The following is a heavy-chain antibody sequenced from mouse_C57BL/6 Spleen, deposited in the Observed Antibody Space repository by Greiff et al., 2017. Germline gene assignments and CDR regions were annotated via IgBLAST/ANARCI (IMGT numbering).Heavy chain of an antibody. CDR3: AKGGNYFDY. Sequence: QVQLQQPGAELVRPGSSVKLSCKASGYTFTSYWMHWVKQRPIQGLEWIGNIDPSDSETHYNQKFKDKATLTVDKSSITAYMQLSSLTSEDAAVYYCAKGGNYFDYWGQGTTLTVSS. CDR1: GYTFTSYW. J-gene: IGHJ2*01. CDR2: IDPSDSET. V-gene: IGHV1-52*01.